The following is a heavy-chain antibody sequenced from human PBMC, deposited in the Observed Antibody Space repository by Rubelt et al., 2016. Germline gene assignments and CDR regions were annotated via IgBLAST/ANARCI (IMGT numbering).Heavy chain of an antibody. J-gene: IGHJ4*02. D-gene: IGHD3-22*01. Sequence: QVQLQQWGAGLLKPSETLSLTCAVYGGSFSGYYWSWIRQPPGKGLEWIGEINHSGSTNYNPSLKSRVTISVDTSKNQFSPKRGSVTAAETAGDYCARTYYYDSSGPVDYWGQGTLVTVSS. V-gene: IGHV4-34*01. CDR3: ARTYYYDSSGPVDY. CDR2: INHSGST. CDR1: GGSFSGYY.